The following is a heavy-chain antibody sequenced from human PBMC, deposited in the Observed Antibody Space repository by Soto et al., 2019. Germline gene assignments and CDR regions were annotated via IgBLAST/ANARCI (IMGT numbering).Heavy chain of an antibody. CDR1: GFTFSSYW. V-gene: IGHV3-7*01. CDR2: IKQDGSER. J-gene: IGHJ4*02. Sequence: GSLRLSCAASGFTFSSYWMSWVRQAPGKGLEWVANIKQDGSERYHVDSVKGRFTISRDNAKNSLYLQMNSLRAEDTAVYYCARGRYIITGWFDYWGQGTLVTVSS. D-gene: IGHD3-16*02. CDR3: ARGRYIITGWFDY.